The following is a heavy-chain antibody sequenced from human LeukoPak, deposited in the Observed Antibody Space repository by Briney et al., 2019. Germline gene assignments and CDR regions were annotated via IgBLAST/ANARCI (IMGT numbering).Heavy chain of an antibody. CDR3: ARGGYYYDTCGPFDY. CDR2: ISHSGST. CDR1: GGSINSGGYY. Sequence: SQTLSLTCTVSGGSINSGGYYWSWTRQHPGKGLEWIGYISHSGSTSYNPSLKSRVTISVDTSNNEFSLRLTSVTAADTAVYYCARGGYYYDTCGPFDYWGQGTLVTVSS. V-gene: IGHV4-31*03. D-gene: IGHD3-22*01. J-gene: IGHJ4*02.